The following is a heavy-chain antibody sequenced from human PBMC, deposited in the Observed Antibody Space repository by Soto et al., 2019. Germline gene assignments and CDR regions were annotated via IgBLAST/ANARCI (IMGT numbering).Heavy chain of an antibody. V-gene: IGHV4-4*02. D-gene: IGHD3-3*01. Sequence: KASETLSLTCAVSGGSISSSNWWSWVRQPPGKGLEWIGEIYHSGSTNYNPSLKSRVTISVDKSKNQFSLKLSSVTAADTAVYYCARGLSQSLEFLEWLPVDYYYGMDVWGQGTTVTVSS. J-gene: IGHJ6*02. CDR3: ARGLSQSLEFLEWLPVDYYYGMDV. CDR2: IYHSGST. CDR1: GGSISSSNW.